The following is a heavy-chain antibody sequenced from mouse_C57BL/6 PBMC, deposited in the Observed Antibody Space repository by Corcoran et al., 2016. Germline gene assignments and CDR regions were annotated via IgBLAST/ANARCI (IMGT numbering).Heavy chain of an antibody. D-gene: IGHD1-1*01. CDR1: GYTFTGYW. V-gene: IGHV1-9*01. Sequence: QVQLQQSGAELMKPGASVKLSYKATGYTFTGYWIEWVKQRPGHGLEWIGEILPGSGSTNYNEKFKGKATFTADTSSNTAYMQLSSLTTEDSAIYYCATLTTVVAEYYYFDYWGQGTTLTVSS. CDR2: ILPGSGST. CDR3: ATLTTVVAEYYYFDY. J-gene: IGHJ2*01.